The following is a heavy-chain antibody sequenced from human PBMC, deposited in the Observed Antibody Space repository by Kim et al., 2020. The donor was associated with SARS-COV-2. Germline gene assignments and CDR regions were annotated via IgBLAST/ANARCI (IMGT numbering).Heavy chain of an antibody. CDR1: GCTFSSYA. D-gene: IGHD6-13*01. Sequence: SVKVSCKASGCTFSSYAISWVRQAPGQGLEWMGVIIPIFGRANYAQKFQGRVTITADESTSTAYMELSSLRSEDTAVYYCALQDRPYHYSSSWGRYYYGMDVWGQGATGSVS. CDR2: IIPIFGRA. CDR3: ALQDRPYHYSSSWGRYYYGMDV. V-gene: IGHV1-69*13. J-gene: IGHJ6*02.